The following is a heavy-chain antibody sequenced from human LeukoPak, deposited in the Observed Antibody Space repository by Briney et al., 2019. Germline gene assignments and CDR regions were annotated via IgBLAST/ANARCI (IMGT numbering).Heavy chain of an antibody. Sequence: PSETLSLTCAVYGGSFSGYYWSWIRPPPGKGLEWIGEINHSGSTNYNPSLKSRVTISVDTPKNQFSLKLSSVTAADTAVYYCARVGWSGLEINWGQGTLVTVSS. J-gene: IGHJ4*02. CDR3: ARVGWSGLEIN. D-gene: IGHD3-3*01. CDR1: GGSFSGYY. V-gene: IGHV4-34*01. CDR2: INHSGST.